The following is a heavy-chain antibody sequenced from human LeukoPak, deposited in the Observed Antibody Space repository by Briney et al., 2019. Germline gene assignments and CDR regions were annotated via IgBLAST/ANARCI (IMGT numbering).Heavy chain of an antibody. CDR3: ARDVPSYCSSTSCFENWFDP. V-gene: IGHV4-30-2*01. CDR1: GGSISSGGYY. CDR2: IYHSGST. J-gene: IGHJ5*02. D-gene: IGHD2-2*01. Sequence: SEILSLTCTVSGGSISSGGYYWSWIRQHPGKGLEWIGYIYHSGSTYYNPALKSRVTISVDRSKNQFSLKLSSVTAADTAVYYCARDVPSYCSSTSCFENWFDPWGQGTLVTVSS.